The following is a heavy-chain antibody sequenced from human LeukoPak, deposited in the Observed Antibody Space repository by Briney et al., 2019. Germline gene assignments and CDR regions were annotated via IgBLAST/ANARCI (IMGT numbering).Heavy chain of an antibody. J-gene: IGHJ3*02. CDR2: IYHSGTT. D-gene: IGHD3-22*01. CDR1: GSSINSAYY. CDR3: ARGPYSYDSSGAFDI. V-gene: IGHV4-38-2*02. Sequence: SETLSLTCTVSGSSINSAYYWGWIRQPPGKGLEWIGTIYHSGTTYYNPSLKSRVTISLDMSKNQFSLRLNSVTAADTAVYFCARGPYSYDSSGAFDIWGQGTMVTVSS.